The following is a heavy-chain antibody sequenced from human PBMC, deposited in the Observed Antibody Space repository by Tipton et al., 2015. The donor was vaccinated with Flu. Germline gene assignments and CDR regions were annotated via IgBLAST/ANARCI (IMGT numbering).Heavy chain of an antibody. CDR3: ARGRRDSSSSGYSYYMDV. CDR2: IYTSGST. J-gene: IGHJ6*03. Sequence: TLSLTCTVSGGSISSYYWSWIRQPAGKGLEWIGRIYTSGSTNYNPSLKSRVTMSVDTSKNQFSLKLSSVTAADTAVYYCARGRRDSSSSGYSYYMDVWGKGTTVTVSS. D-gene: IGHD6-6*01. V-gene: IGHV4-4*07. CDR1: GGSISSYY.